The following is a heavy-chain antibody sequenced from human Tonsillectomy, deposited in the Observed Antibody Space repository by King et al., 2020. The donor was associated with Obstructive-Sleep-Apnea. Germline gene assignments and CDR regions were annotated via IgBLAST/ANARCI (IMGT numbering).Heavy chain of an antibody. D-gene: IGHD4-17*01. V-gene: IGHV4-59*01. CDR1: GGSISSYY. Sequence: HVQLQESGPGLVKPSETLSLTCTVSGGSISSYYWSWIRQPPGKGLEWIGYIYYSGITNYNPSLKSRVTISVDTSKRQFSLNLSSVTAADTAVYYCARGDYGDYEEPNLDYWGQGTLVTVSS. CDR3: ARGDYGDYEEPNLDY. J-gene: IGHJ4*02. CDR2: IYYSGIT.